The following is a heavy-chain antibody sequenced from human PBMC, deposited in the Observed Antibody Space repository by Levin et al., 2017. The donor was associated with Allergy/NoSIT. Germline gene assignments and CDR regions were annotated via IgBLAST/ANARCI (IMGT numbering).Heavy chain of an antibody. V-gene: IGHV3-15*05. CDR1: GFAFSKAW. CDR2: IKSKSDGETT. D-gene: IGHD3-22*01. CDR3: TADLEESSSYSCDY. J-gene: IGHJ4*02. Sequence: PGGSLRLSCEASGFAFSKAWMTWVRQPPGKGLECVGRIKSKSDGETTEYVAPVKGRFTISRDDSKNTLYLQMTSLTTEDTGMYYCTADLEESSSYSCDYWGQGTLVTVSS.